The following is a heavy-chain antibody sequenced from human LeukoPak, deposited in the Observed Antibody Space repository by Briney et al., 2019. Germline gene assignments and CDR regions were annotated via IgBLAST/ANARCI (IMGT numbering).Heavy chain of an antibody. CDR1: GFTFSRFW. CDR2: IKQDGGEK. CDR3: ASGSGWLIEN. J-gene: IGHJ4*02. D-gene: IGHD6-19*01. V-gene: IGHV3-7*01. Sequence: HPGGSLRLSCAASGFTFSRFWMNWVRQAPGKGLEWVANIKQDGGEKHYVDSVKGRFTISGDNAKNSLYLQMNSLRAEDMAVYYCASGSGWLIENWGQGTLVTVSS.